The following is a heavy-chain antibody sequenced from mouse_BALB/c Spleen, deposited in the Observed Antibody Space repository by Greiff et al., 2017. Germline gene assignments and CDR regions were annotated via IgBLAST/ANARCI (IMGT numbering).Heavy chain of an antibody. CDR1: GYTFSSYW. CDR3: ARRGLGYYGSMDY. D-gene: IGHD1-1*01. Sequence: VQLQQSGAELMKPGASVKISCKATGYTFSSYWIEWVKQRPGHGLEWIGEILPGSGSTNYNEKFKGKATFTADTSSNTAYMQLSSLTSEDSAVYYCARRGLGYYGSMDYWGQGTSVTVSS. CDR2: ILPGSGST. V-gene: IGHV1-9*01. J-gene: IGHJ4*01.